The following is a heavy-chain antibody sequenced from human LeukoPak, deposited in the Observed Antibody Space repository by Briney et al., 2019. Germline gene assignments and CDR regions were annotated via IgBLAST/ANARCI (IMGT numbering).Heavy chain of an antibody. D-gene: IGHD3-3*01. CDR2: INPNSGGT. J-gene: IGHJ4*02. CDR3: ASAVLRFLELPRY. Sequence: GASVKVSCKASGYTFTSYGISWVRQAPGQGLEWMGWINPNSGGTNYAQKFQGRVTMTRDTSISTAYMELSRLRSDDTAVYYCASAVLRFLELPRYWGQGTLVTVSS. CDR1: GYTFTSYG. V-gene: IGHV1-2*02.